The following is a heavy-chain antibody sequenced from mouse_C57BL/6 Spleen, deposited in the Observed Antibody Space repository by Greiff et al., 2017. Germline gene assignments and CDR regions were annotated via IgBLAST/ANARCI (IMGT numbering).Heavy chain of an antibody. CDR2: IDPNSGGT. CDR1: GYTFTSYW. CDR3: ASEELQRNAMDY. D-gene: IGHD1-1*01. V-gene: IGHV1-72*01. Sequence: QVQLQQPGAELVKPGASVKLSCKASGYTFTSYWMHWVKQRPGRGLEWIGRIDPNSGGTKYNEKFKSKATLTVDKPSTTAYMQLSSLTSEASAVYSCASEELQRNAMDYWGQGTSVTVSS. J-gene: IGHJ4*01.